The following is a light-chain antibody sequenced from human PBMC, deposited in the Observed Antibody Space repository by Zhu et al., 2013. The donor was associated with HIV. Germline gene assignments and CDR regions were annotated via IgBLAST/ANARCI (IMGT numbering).Light chain of an antibody. CDR1: GSNIASNS. CDR3: GAWDSSLSAWV. V-gene: IGLV1-51*01. Sequence: QSVLTQPPSVSAALGQRVTISCSGSGSNIASNSVSWYQQVPGTAPRVVIYDNNKRPSGIPNRFSGSKSVTSATLAITGLQAGDEADYYCGAWDSSLSAWVFGGGTRLTVL. J-gene: IGLJ3*02. CDR2: DNN.